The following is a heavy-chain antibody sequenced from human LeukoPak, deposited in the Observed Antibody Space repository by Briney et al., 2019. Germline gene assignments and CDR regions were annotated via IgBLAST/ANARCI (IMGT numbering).Heavy chain of an antibody. D-gene: IGHD6-19*01. CDR1: GGSISSSSYY. V-gene: IGHV4-39*07. J-gene: IGHJ4*02. CDR2: IYYSGST. CDR3: ARSVSSGWGPKFDY. Sequence: SETLSLTCTVSGGSISSSSYYWGWIRQPPGKGLEWIGSIYYSGSTYYNPSLKSRVTMSVDTSKNQFSLKLSSVTAADTAVYYCARSVSSGWGPKFDYWGQGTLVTASS.